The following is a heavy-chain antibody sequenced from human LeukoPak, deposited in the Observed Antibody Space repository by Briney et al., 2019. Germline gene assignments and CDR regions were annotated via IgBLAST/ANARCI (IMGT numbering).Heavy chain of an antibody. CDR1: GFTFSSYA. V-gene: IGHV3-30-3*01. J-gene: IGHJ4*02. Sequence: GGSLRLSCAASGFTFSSYAMHWVRQAPGKGLEWVAVISYDGSNKYYADSVKGRFTISRDNSKNTLYLQMNSLRAEDTAVYYCAKDLRGYSYGIFDYWGQGTLVTVSS. D-gene: IGHD5-18*01. CDR3: AKDLRGYSYGIFDY. CDR2: ISYDGSNK.